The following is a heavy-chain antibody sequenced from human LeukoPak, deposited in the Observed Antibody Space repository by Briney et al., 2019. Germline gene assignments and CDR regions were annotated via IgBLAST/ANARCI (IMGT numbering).Heavy chain of an antibody. CDR2: IYYSGST. J-gene: IGHJ5*02. V-gene: IGHV4-59*01. Sequence: SETLSLTCTVSGGSISSYYWSWIRQPPGKGLEWIGYIYYSGSTNYNPSLKSRVTISLDTSKNQFSLQLTSVTAADTAVYYCARGMASMVRGVIILWFDPWGQGTLITVSS. D-gene: IGHD3-10*01. CDR3: ARGMASMVRGVIILWFDP. CDR1: GGSISSYY.